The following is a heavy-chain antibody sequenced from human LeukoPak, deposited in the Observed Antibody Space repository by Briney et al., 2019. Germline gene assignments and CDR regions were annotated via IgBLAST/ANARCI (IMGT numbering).Heavy chain of an antibody. CDR2: IWYDGSNK. J-gene: IGHJ4*02. CDR1: GFTFSSYG. CDR3: AKDAFVGATNLDY. Sequence: GRSLRLTCAASGFTFSSYGMHWVRQAPGKGLEWVAVIWYDGSNKYYADSVKGRFTISRDNSKNTLYLQMNSLRAEDTAVYYCAKDAFVGATNLDYWGQGTLVTVSS. V-gene: IGHV3-33*06. D-gene: IGHD1-26*01.